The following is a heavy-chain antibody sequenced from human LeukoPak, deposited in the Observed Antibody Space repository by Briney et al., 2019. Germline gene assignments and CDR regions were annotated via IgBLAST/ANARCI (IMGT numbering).Heavy chain of an antibody. J-gene: IGHJ4*02. CDR1: GFTFDDCA. CDR3: AKDIGGLNY. V-gene: IGHV3-43*02. CDR2: ISGDGGTT. Sequence: GGSLRLSCAASGFTFDDCAMHWVRQAPGKGLEWVSLISGDGGTTYYADSVKGRFTISRDNRKKSLYLQMNSLRTEDTALYYCAKDIGGLNYCGQGTLVTVSS. D-gene: IGHD6-25*01.